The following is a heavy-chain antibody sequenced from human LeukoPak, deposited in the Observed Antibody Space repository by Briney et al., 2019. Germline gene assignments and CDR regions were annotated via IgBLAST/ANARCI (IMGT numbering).Heavy chain of an antibody. Sequence: GGSLRLSCAASGFTFSSYAMSWVRQAPGKGLEWVSAISGSGGSTYYADSVKGRFTIFRDNSKNTLYLQMNSLRAEDTAVYYCAKYMDDILTGQFDYWGQGTLVTVSS. CDR1: GFTFSSYA. D-gene: IGHD3-9*01. V-gene: IGHV3-23*01. J-gene: IGHJ4*02. CDR3: AKYMDDILTGQFDY. CDR2: ISGSGGST.